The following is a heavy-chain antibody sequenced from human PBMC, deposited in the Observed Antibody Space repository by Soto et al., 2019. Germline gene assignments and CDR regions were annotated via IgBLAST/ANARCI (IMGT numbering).Heavy chain of an antibody. CDR1: GFSFSNYA. D-gene: IGHD3-3*01. J-gene: IGHJ6*02. Sequence: EVQLLESGGGLVQPGGSLRLSCAASGFSFSNYAVTWVRQAPGQGLEWVSAISASGGSTYYADSVKGRFTISRDNSKNTLQLEMNSLRAEDTAVYYCAKRLWSGSNSVGNGMDVWGQGTTVTVSS. V-gene: IGHV3-23*01. CDR2: ISASGGST. CDR3: AKRLWSGSNSVGNGMDV.